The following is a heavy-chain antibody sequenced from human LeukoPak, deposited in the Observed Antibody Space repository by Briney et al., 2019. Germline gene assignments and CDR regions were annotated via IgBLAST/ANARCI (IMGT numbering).Heavy chain of an antibody. Sequence: ASVKVSCKASGYTFTSYAITWVRQAPGQGLEWMGWISAYDGNTNYAQKLQGRVTMTTDTSTSTAYMELRGLRSDDTAVYYCARDPYSGYDSRFDYWGQGTLVTVSS. V-gene: IGHV1-18*01. J-gene: IGHJ4*02. CDR2: ISAYDGNT. CDR3: ARDPYSGYDSRFDY. CDR1: GYTFTSYA. D-gene: IGHD5-12*01.